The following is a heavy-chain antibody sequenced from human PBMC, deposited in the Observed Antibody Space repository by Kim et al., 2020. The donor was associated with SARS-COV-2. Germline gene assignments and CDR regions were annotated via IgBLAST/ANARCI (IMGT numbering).Heavy chain of an antibody. V-gene: IGHV3-15*01. J-gene: IGHJ3*01. CDR3: TTDIPTCSRSWCAFDV. CDR2: IRSKSDRGTT. D-gene: IGHD2-15*01. Sequence: GGSLRLSCAVSGFTLSNAWMNWVRQAPGKGLEWLGRIRSKSDRGTTDYAAPIKGRFTISRDDSKNTLYLQLNSLKTEDTAVYFCTTDIPTCSRSWCAFDVWGQGTMVTVSS. CDR1: GFTLSNAW.